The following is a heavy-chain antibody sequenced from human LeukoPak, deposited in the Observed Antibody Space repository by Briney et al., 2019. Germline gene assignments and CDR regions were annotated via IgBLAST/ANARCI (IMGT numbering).Heavy chain of an antibody. V-gene: IGHV4-34*01. D-gene: IGHD3-22*01. CDR3: ARAPTSYYYDSSGYYYVPYYFDY. J-gene: IGHJ4*02. CDR2: INHSGST. Sequence: PSETLSLTCAVYGGSFSGYYWSWIRQPPGKGLEWIGEINHSGSTNYNPSLKSRVTISVDTSRNQFSLKLSSVTAADTAVYYCARAPTSYYYDSSGYYYVPYYFDYWGQGTLVTVSS. CDR1: GGSFSGYY.